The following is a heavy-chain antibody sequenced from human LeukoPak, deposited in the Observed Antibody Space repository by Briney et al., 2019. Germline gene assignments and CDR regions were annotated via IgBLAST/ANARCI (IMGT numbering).Heavy chain of an antibody. CDR3: ARDPPRGYSYGYEG. CDR2: ISYDGSSK. CDR1: GFTFSSYA. V-gene: IGHV3-30-3*01. J-gene: IGHJ4*02. Sequence: GRSLRLSCAASGFTFSSYAMHWVRQAPGKGLEWVAVISYDGSSKYYADSVKGRFIISRDNSKNTLYLQMNSLRAEDTAVYYCARDPPRGYSYGYEGWGQGTLVTVSS. D-gene: IGHD5-18*01.